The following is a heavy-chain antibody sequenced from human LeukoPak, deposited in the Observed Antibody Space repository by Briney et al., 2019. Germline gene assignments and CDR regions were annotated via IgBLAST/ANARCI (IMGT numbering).Heavy chain of an antibody. CDR2: INAGNGNS. CDR3: ARESGSSWGDFDY. CDR1: GYTFTSYA. J-gene: IGHJ4*02. V-gene: IGHV1-3*01. D-gene: IGHD1-26*01. Sequence: ASVKVSCKASGYTFTSYAMHWVRQAPGQRLEWMGWINAGNGNSKYSQKFQGRVTITRDTSASTAYMELSSLRSEDTAVYYCARESGSSWGDFDYWGQGTLVTVSS.